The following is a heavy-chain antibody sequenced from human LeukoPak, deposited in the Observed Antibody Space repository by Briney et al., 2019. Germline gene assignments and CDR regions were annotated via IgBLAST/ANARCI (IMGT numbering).Heavy chain of an antibody. V-gene: IGHV3-23*01. CDR3: AKEGYRGSYYGIVFDY. CDR1: GFTFSSYA. Sequence: PGRSLRLSCAASGFTFSSYAMSWVRQAPGKGLEWVSAISGSGGSTYYADSVKGRFTISRDNSKNTLYLQMNSLRAEDTAVYYCAKEGYRGSYYGIVFDYWGQGTLVTVSS. J-gene: IGHJ4*02. D-gene: IGHD1-26*01. CDR2: ISGSGGST.